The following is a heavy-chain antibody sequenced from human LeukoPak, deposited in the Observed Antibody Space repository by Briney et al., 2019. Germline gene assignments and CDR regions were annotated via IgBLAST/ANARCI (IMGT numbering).Heavy chain of an antibody. CDR1: GYTFTGYY. CDR3: ARDGSSWYLAYYFDY. D-gene: IGHD6-13*01. CDR2: INPNSGGT. V-gene: IGHV1-2*02. J-gene: IGHJ4*02. Sequence: ASVKVSCKASGYTFTGYYMHWVRQAPGQGLEWMGWINPNSGGTNYAQKFQGRVTMTRDTSISTAYMELSRLRSDDTAVYYCARDGSSWYLAYYFDYWGQGTLVTVSS.